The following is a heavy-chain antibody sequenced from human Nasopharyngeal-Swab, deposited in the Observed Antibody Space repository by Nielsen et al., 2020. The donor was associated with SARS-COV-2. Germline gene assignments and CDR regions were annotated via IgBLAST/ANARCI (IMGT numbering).Heavy chain of an antibody. D-gene: IGHD6-13*01. J-gene: IGHJ4*02. V-gene: IGHV3-23*01. Sequence: GESLKISCAASGFTFSSYAMSWVRQAPGKGLEWVSAISGSGGSTYYADPVKGRFTISRDNAKNSLYLQMNSLRAEDTAVYYCARDGYSSSWYGAPREFDYWGQGTLVTVSS. CDR2: ISGSGGST. CDR1: GFTFSSYA. CDR3: ARDGYSSSWYGAPREFDY.